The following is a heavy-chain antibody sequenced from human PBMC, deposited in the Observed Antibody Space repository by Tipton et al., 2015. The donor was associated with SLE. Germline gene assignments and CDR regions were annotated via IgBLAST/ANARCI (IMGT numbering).Heavy chain of an antibody. Sequence: TLSLTCTVSGGSISSGSYYWGWIRQPPGKGLEWIGSIYYSGSTYYNPSLKSRVTMSVDTSKNQFSLKLSSVTAADTAVYYCARAGGFIAAAGTRGAFDIWGQGTMVTVSS. CDR2: IYYSGST. V-gene: IGHV4-39*07. CDR1: GGSISSGSYY. J-gene: IGHJ3*02. D-gene: IGHD6-13*01. CDR3: ARAGGFIAAAGTRGAFDI.